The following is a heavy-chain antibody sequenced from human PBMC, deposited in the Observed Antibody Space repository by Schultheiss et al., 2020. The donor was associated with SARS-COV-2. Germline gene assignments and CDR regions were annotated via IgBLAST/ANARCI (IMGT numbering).Heavy chain of an antibody. J-gene: IGHJ6*02. CDR2: IYHSGST. Sequence: SETLSLTCAVSGGSISSSNWWSWVRQPPGKGLEWIGEIYHSGSTNYNPSLKSRVTISVDKSKNQFSLKLSSVTAADTAVYYCARDPLNYYGSGSYSPEYYYYGMDVWGQGTTVTVSS. D-gene: IGHD3-10*01. CDR1: GGSISSSNW. V-gene: IGHV4-4*02. CDR3: ARDPLNYYGSGSYSPEYYYYGMDV.